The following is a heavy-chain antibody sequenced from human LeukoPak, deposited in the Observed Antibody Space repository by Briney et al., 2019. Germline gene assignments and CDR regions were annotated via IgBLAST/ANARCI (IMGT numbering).Heavy chain of an antibody. Sequence: SETLSLTCTVSGGSISSYYWSWIRQPPGKGLEWIGYIYYSGSTNYNPSLKSRVTISVDTSKNQFSLKLSSVTAADTAVYYCARGRLGSGWFETSGYFDYWGQGTLVTVSS. CDR3: ARGRLGSGWFETSGYFDY. CDR1: GGSISSYY. V-gene: IGHV4-59*12. CDR2: IYYSGST. D-gene: IGHD6-19*01. J-gene: IGHJ4*02.